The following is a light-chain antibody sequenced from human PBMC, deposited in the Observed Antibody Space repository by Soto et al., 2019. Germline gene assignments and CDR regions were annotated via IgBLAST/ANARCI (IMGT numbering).Light chain of an antibody. CDR3: SSYTSSSSVV. J-gene: IGLJ2*01. CDR2: DVS. CDR1: SSDVGGYKY. V-gene: IGLV2-14*01. Sequence: QSVLAQPASVSGSPGQSITMSCTGTSSDVGGYKYVSWYQQHPGKAPKLMIYDVSNRPSGVSNRFSGSKSGNTASLTISGLQAEDEADYYCSSYTSSSSVVFGGGTKLTVL.